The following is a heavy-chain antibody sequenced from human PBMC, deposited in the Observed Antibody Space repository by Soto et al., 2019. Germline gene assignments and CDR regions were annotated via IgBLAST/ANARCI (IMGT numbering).Heavy chain of an antibody. D-gene: IGHD4-17*01. V-gene: IGHV1-18*04. CDR2: ISAYNGNT. J-gene: IGHJ4*02. CDR1: GYTFTSYG. CDR3: ARDKRTTVTTPADY. Sequence: ASVKVSFKASGYTFTSYGISWVRQAPGQGLEWMGWISAYNGNTNYAQKLQGRVTMTTDTSTSTAYMELRSLRSDDTAVYYCARDKRTTVTTPADYWGQGTLVTVSS.